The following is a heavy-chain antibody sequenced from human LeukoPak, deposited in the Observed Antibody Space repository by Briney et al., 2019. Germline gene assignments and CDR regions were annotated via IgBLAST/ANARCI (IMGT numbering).Heavy chain of an antibody. V-gene: IGHV4-59*01. CDR3: ARGYSTSWTYYFDY. CDR1: DGALTGYY. J-gene: IGHJ4*02. CDR2: LHFGGST. D-gene: IGHD6-13*01. Sequence: SETLSLTCTVSDGALTGYYWGWIRQPPGKGLDWIGHLHFGGSTNYNPSLKSRVTISVDTSKNHSSLKLSSVTAADTAVYYCARGYSTSWTYYFDYWGQGALVTVSS.